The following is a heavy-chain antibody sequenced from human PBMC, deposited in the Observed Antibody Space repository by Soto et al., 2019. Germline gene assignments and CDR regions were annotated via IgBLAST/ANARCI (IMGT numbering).Heavy chain of an antibody. D-gene: IGHD4-17*01. CDR2: ISGSGGST. J-gene: IGHJ4*02. CDR1: GFTFSSYV. CDR3: AKFPTVTPGRFDY. Sequence: EVQLLESGGGLVQPGGSLRLSCAASGFTFSSYVMSWVRQAPGKGLEWVSAISGSGGSTYYADSVKGRFTISRDNSKNTLYLQMNSLRAEDTAVYYCAKFPTVTPGRFDYWGQGTLVTVSS. V-gene: IGHV3-23*01.